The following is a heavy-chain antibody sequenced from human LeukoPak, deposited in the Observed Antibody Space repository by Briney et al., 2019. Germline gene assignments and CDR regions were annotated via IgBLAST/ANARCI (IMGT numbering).Heavy chain of an antibody. CDR3: ARTSKVTSVMGT. D-gene: IGHD3-16*01. CDR1: GFTFSDYD. J-gene: IGHJ3*01. V-gene: IGHV3-13*04. CDR2: INTAGNT. Sequence: GGSLRLSCAASGFTFSDYDLHWVRQVTGQGLEWVSAINTAGNTFYPGSLRGRFTISRENAKNSLYLQMNNVRAGDTARYYCARTSKVTSVMGTWGQGTMVTVSS.